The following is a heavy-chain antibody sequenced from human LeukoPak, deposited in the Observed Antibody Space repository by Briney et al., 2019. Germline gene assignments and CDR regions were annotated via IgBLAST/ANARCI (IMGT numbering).Heavy chain of an antibody. V-gene: IGHV1-46*01. CDR2: INPSGGST. J-gene: IGHJ5*02. CDR1: GYTFTSYG. Sequence: ASVKVSCKTSGYTFTSYGISWVRQAPGQGLEWMGIINPSGGSTSYAQKFQGRVTMTRDMSTSTVYMELSSLRSEDTAVYYCARDGLTRPINWFDPWGQGTLVTVSS. CDR3: ARDGLTRPINWFDP.